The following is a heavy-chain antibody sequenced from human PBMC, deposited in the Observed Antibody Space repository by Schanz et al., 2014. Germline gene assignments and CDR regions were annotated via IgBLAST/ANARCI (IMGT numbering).Heavy chain of an antibody. J-gene: IGHJ3*02. CDR2: ITTAGTKM. CDR3: AKGRFGELSAFDI. V-gene: IGHV3-30*18. D-gene: IGHD3-10*01. CDR1: GFNFSSYS. Sequence: VQLVESGGGLVKPGGSLRLSCAASGFNFSSYSLNWVRQAPGKGLEWVAAITTAGTKMYYADSVRGRFTVSRDNSKNTLYLQMNSLRAEDTAIYYCAKGRFGELSAFDIWGQGTMVTVSS.